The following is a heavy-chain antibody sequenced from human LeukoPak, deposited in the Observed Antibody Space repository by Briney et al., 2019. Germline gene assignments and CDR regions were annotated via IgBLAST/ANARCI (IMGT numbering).Heavy chain of an antibody. D-gene: IGHD2-8*01. V-gene: IGHV3-13*01. CDR1: GFTLSSYD. J-gene: IGHJ2*01. CDR3: AREPDVYGSWYFDL. Sequence: GGSLRLSCAASGFTLSSYDVHWVRQVPGKGLEWISAINVAGNTYYSDSVKGRFSVSRDNAKNSVHLQMTSLRAGDTAVYHCAREPDVYGSWYFDLWGRGTQVTVSS. CDR2: INVAGNT.